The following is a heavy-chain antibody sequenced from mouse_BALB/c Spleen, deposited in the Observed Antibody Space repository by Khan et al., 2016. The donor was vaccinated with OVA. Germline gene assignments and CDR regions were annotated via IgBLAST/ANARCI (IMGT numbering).Heavy chain of an antibody. Sequence: EVQLQESGPDLVKPSQSLSLTCTVTGYSITSGYSWHWIRQFPGNKLEWLGYIYFSGSINYNPSLKSRISITRDASKNQFFLQLNSVTTEDTSTYYCARDGNYMDYWGQGTSVTVSS. CDR1: GYSITSGYS. CDR2: IYFSGSI. CDR3: ARDGNYMDY. D-gene: IGHD2-1*01. J-gene: IGHJ4*01. V-gene: IGHV3-1*02.